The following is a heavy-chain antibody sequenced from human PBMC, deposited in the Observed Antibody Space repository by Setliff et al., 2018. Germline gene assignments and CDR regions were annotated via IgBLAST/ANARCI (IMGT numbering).Heavy chain of an antibody. D-gene: IGHD2-15*01. Sequence: KPSETLSLTCTVSGGSTSSHYWSWIRQPPGKGLEWIGYIYHSGDARYNLSLKSRVTISVDTSKNQFSLKLSSVTAADTAAYYCARHEEGYCDGGSCPYYFDYWGQGTLVTVSS. V-gene: IGHV4-59*08. CDR2: IYHSGDA. CDR1: GGSTSSHY. J-gene: IGHJ4*02. CDR3: ARHEEGYCDGGSCPYYFDY.